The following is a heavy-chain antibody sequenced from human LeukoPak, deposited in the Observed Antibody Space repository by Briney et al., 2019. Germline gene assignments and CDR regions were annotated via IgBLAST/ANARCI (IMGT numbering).Heavy chain of an antibody. Sequence: ASVKVSCKVSGYTLTELSMHWVRQAPGKGLEWMGGFDPEDGETIYAQKFQGRVTMTEDTSTDTAYMELSSLRSEDTAVYYCARGKNCGGDCYSGTEYFQHWGQGTLVTVSS. CDR3: ARGKNCGGDCYSGTEYFQH. D-gene: IGHD2-21*02. V-gene: IGHV1-24*01. CDR2: FDPEDGET. CDR1: GYTLTELS. J-gene: IGHJ1*01.